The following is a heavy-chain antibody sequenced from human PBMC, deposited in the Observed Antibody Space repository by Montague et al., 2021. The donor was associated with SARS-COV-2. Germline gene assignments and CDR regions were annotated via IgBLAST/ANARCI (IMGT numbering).Heavy chain of an antibody. V-gene: IGHV4-39*01. D-gene: IGHD5-12*01. Sequence: SETLSLTCTVSGGSISSSSYYWGWIRQPPGKGLEWIGSIYYSGXTXYXXXXKXRVTISVDTSKNQFSLKLSSVTAADTAVYYCARHERQWLRLYPYYFDYWGQETLVTVSS. J-gene: IGHJ4*02. CDR1: GGSISSSSYY. CDR3: ARHERQWLRLYPYYFDY. CDR2: IYYSGXT.